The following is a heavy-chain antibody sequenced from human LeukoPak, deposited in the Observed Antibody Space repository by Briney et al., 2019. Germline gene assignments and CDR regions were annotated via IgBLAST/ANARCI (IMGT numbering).Heavy chain of an antibody. V-gene: IGHV3-66*01. CDR1: GFTVSSNY. J-gene: IGHJ5*02. D-gene: IGHD3-22*01. Sequence: QPGGSLRLSCAASGFTVSSNYMSWVRQAPGKGLEWVSVIYSGGSTYYADSVKGRFTISRDNSKNTLYLQMNSLRAEDTAVYYCARDMLNYYDSSGYSPGWFDPWGQGTLVTVSS. CDR2: IYSGGST. CDR3: ARDMLNYYDSSGYSPGWFDP.